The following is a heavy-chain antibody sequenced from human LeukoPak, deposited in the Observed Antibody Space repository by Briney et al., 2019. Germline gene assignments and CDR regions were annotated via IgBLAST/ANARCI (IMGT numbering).Heavy chain of an antibody. V-gene: IGHV3-23*01. CDR3: ARDKGTSYLSSFDY. J-gene: IGHJ4*02. D-gene: IGHD6-6*01. CDR2: LSGGGDST. CDR1: GGSISSSSYY. Sequence: ETLSLTCTVSGGSISSSSYYWGWIRQAPGKGLEWVSALSGGGDSTYYADSVKGRFTISRDNSKNTLYLQMNSLRAEDTAVYYCARDKGTSYLSSFDYWGQGTLVTVSS.